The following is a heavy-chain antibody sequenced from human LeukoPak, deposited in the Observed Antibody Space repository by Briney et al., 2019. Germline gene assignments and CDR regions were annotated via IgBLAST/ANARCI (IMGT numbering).Heavy chain of an antibody. D-gene: IGHD5-12*01. V-gene: IGHV3-21*01. J-gene: IGHJ4*02. CDR2: ISSSSSYI. Sequence: GGSLRLSCAASGFTFSSYSMNWVRQAPGKGLEWVSSISSSSSYIYYADSVKGRFTISRDNAKNSLYLQMNSLRAEDTAVYYCARDARGYDYFDYWGQGTLVTVSS. CDR3: ARDARGYDYFDY. CDR1: GFTFSSYS.